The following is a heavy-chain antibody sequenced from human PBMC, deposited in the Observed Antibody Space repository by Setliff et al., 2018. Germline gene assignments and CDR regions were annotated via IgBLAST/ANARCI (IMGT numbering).Heavy chain of an antibody. CDR1: GSAISSGHY. D-gene: IGHD4-17*01. V-gene: IGHV4-38-2*02. CDR3: VRDAGDGYGVDAYAGGGFDF. J-gene: IGHJ3*01. CDR2: FRPSGKT. Sequence: SGTLSLTCAVSGSAISSGHYWGWIRQPPGKGLEWIGSFRPSGKTYYNPSLNSRVTISVDTSKKQFSLKVTSVTAADTAVYYCVRDAGDGYGVDAYAGGGFDFWGQGTMVTVSS.